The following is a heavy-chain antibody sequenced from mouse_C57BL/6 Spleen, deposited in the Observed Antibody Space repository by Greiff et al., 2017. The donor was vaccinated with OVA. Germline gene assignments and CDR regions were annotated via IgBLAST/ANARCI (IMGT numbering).Heavy chain of an antibody. D-gene: IGHD3-2*02. CDR3: ARSWTAEGGGFAY. Sequence: DVQLVESGAELVRPGSSVKMSCKTSGYTFTSYGINWVKQRPGQGLEWIGYIYIGNGYTEYNEKFKGKATLTSDTSSSTAYMQLSSLTSEDSAIYFCARSWTAEGGGFAYWGQGTLVTVSA. V-gene: IGHV1-58*01. CDR1: GYTFTSYG. CDR2: IYIGNGYT. J-gene: IGHJ3*01.